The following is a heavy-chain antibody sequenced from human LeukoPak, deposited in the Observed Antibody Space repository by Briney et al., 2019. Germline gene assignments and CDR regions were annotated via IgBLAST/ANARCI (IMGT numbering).Heavy chain of an antibody. CDR3: ARPSSLDGSGRYYIDY. Sequence: PGGSLRLSCAVSGFTVSNNFTNWVRQAPGKGLEWVSVTHSDGTTYFADSVQGRFTISRDNSKNTLYLQMNSLRDEDTAVYYCARPSSLDGSGRYYIDYWGQGTLVTVSS. V-gene: IGHV3-66*01. D-gene: IGHD3-10*01. CDR2: THSDGTT. J-gene: IGHJ4*02. CDR1: GFTVSNNF.